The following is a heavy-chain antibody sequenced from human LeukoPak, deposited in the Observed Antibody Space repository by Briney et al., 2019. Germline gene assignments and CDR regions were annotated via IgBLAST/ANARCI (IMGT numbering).Heavy chain of an antibody. CDR3: ARTLFGDQYQLLHNWFDP. J-gene: IGHJ5*02. CDR1: GYTFTNYA. V-gene: IGHV7-4-1*02. D-gene: IGHD2-2*01. CDR2: INTDTGNP. Sequence: ASVKVSCTASGYTFTNYAMNWVRQAPGQGLEWMGWINTDTGNPTYAQGFTRRLVFSLDTSASTAYLQISSPKAEDTAVYYCARTLFGDQYQLLHNWFDPWGQGTLVAVSS.